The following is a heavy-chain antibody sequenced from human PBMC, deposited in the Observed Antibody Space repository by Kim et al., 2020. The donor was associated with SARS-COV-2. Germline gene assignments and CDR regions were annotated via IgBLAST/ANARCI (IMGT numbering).Heavy chain of an antibody. V-gene: IGHV5-10-1*01. J-gene: IGHJ6*02. CDR2: IDPSDSYT. CDR1: GYSFTSYW. Sequence: GESLKISCKGSGYSFTSYWISWVRQMPGKGLEWMGRIDPSDSYTNYSPSFQGHVTISADKSISTAYLQWSSLKASDTAMYYCARHLSDIVAPLGYYYGMDVWGQGTTVTVSS. CDR3: ARHLSDIVAPLGYYYGMDV. D-gene: IGHD5-12*01.